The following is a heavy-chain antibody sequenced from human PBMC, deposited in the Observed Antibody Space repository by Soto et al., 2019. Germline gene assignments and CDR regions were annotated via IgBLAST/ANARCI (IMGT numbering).Heavy chain of an antibody. CDR2: IKTDGSAT. Sequence: EGQLVESGGGLVQPGWSLRLSCSVSGFTFGSYWMNWVRLIPGKGLEWGAYIKTDGSATYYVDSVKGRFTIARENAKNSLYLQMNLLRVEATSVYYCARPGYGGPSCYYDFDVWGQGTLVTVSS. CDR1: GFTFGSYW. D-gene: IGHD2-21*01. CDR3: ARPGYGGPSCYYDFDV. J-gene: IGHJ4*02. V-gene: IGHV3-7*01.